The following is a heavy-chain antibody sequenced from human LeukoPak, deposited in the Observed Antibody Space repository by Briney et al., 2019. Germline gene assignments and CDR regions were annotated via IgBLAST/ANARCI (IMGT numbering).Heavy chain of an antibody. J-gene: IGHJ4*02. CDR3: ARDPGYGSGSYYTDY. V-gene: IGHV4-34*01. D-gene: IGHD3-10*01. CDR1: GGSFSGYY. CDR2: INHSGST. Sequence: PSETLSLTCAVYGGSFSGYYWSWIRQPPGKGLEWIGEINHSGSTNYNPSLKSRVTISVDTSKNQFSLKLSSVTAADTAVYYCARDPGYGSGSYYTDYWGQGTLVTVSS.